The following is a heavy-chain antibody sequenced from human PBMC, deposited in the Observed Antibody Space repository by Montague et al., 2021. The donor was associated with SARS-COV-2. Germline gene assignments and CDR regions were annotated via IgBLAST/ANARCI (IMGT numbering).Heavy chain of an antibody. D-gene: IGHD7-27*01. V-gene: IGHV4-31*03. CDR2: IYYTGST. CDR1: GGSISGDNYY. CDR3: ARNRGWGSRGAGYIDL. Sequence: TLSLTCTVPGGSISGDNYYWTWIRQHPGKGLEWIAYIYYTGSTYYNPSLQSRLRTSLDTPKDQFSLTLTSVTAADTAIYYCARNRGWGSRGAGYIDLWGRGTLVTVSS. J-gene: IGHJ2*01.